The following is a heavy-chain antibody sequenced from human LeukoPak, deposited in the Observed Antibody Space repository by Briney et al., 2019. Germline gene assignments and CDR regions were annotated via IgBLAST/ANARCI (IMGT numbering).Heavy chain of an antibody. CDR3: ARGEGLGTTNGGYYFAY. V-gene: IGHV3-7*01. CDR1: GFTFSNYW. CDR2: IKQDGSDK. J-gene: IGHJ4*02. D-gene: IGHD1-26*01. Sequence: GGSLRLSCVTSGFTFSNYWMSWVRRAPGKGLEWVANIKQDGSDKYYVDSAKGRFTISRDNAKNSLYLQMNTLRAEDTAVYYCARGEGLGTTNGGYYFAYWGQGSLVIVSS.